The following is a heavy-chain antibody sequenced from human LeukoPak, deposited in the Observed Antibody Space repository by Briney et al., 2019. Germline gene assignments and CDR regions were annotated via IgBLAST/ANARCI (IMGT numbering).Heavy chain of an antibody. CDR3: ARESTGVHYFDY. CDR1: GYTFTGYY. J-gene: IGHJ4*02. D-gene: IGHD4-23*01. V-gene: IGHV1-2*02. CDR2: INPNSGGT. Sequence: ASVKVSCKASGYTFTGYYMHCVRHAPGQGLEWMGWINPNSGGTNYAQKFQGRVTMTRDTSISTAYMELSRLRSDDTAVYYCARESTGVHYFDYWGQGTLVTVSS.